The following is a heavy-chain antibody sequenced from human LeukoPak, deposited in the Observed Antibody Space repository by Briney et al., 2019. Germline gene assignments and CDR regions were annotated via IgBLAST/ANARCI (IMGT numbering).Heavy chain of an antibody. V-gene: IGHV4-39*07. J-gene: IGHJ3*02. CDR3: ARVVRLGDTDTSGPAFDT. CDR2: IYYSGST. CDR1: GGSISSSSYY. Sequence: KPSETLSLTCTVSGGSISSSSYYWGWIRQPPGKGLEWIGSIYYSGSTYYNPSLKSRVTISVDTSKSQFSLKLSSVTPADTAVYYCARVVRLGDTDTSGPAFDTWGQGTRVTVSS. D-gene: IGHD3-22*01.